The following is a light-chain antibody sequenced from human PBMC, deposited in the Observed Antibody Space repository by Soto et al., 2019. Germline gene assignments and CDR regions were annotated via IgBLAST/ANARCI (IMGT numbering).Light chain of an antibody. CDR1: SSNLGSNY. CDR3: AAWDDSLRGGV. CDR2: RNN. Sequence: SLLTLPPSASGTLGQTVTISCNGSSSNLGSNYVYWYQQLPGTAPKLLIYRNNQRPSGVPDRFSGSKSGASASLAISGLRSEDEADYFCAAWDDSLRGGVFGTGTKVPS. V-gene: IGLV1-47*01. J-gene: IGLJ1*01.